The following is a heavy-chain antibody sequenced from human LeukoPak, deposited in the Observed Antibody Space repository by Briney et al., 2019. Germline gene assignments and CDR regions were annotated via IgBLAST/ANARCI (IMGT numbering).Heavy chain of an antibody. CDR3: ARRRHNFDFYDV. CDR2: TFYTGRT. V-gene: IGHV4-39*01. J-gene: IGHJ3*01. Sequence: SETLSLTCTVSGDSIISNIYWWDWVRLPPGRGLEWIGATFYTGRTFYSPSLKSRVTISVDTSKNQFSLDLSSATAADTAVYYCARRRHNFDFYDVWGQGTRVTVSS. D-gene: IGHD3/OR15-3a*01. CDR1: GDSIISNIYW.